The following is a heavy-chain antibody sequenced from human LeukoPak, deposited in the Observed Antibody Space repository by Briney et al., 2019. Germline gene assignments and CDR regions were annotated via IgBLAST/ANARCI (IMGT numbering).Heavy chain of an antibody. CDR3: ASIFYYSVPF. CDR2: IYYSGDT. D-gene: IGHD3-10*02. J-gene: IGHJ4*02. Sequence: SETLSLTCTVSGGSITSPENYWGWVRQPPGKGLEWIGNIYYSGDTYYNSSLRSRVTLSVDTSQNHFSLRLTSMTAADTAVYYCASIFYYSVPFWGQGALVSVSS. CDR1: GGSITSPENY. V-gene: IGHV4-39*02.